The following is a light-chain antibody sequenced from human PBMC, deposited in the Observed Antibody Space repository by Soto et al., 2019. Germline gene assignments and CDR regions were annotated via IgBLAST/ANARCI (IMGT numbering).Light chain of an antibody. V-gene: IGLV2-14*03. CDR3: SSYTRSSTLV. CDR1: SSDVGAYNY. J-gene: IGLJ2*01. Sequence: QSALTQPASVSGSPGQSIAISCTGTSSDVGAYNYVSWYQHHPGKAPKLMIYDVSNRPSGVSDRFSGSKSGNTASLTISGLQAEDGADYYCSSYTRSSTLVFGGGTKLTVL. CDR2: DVS.